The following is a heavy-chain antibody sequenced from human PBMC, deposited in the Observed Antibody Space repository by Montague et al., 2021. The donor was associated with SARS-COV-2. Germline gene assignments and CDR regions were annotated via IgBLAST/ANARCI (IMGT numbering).Heavy chain of an antibody. CDR3: ARQYIGYNRRFDY. J-gene: IGHJ4*02. V-gene: IGHV4-4*07. Sequence: SETLSLTCTVSGSISGYYWTWIRQSAGKGLEWIGRISSSGGIDYNASLKSRVTMSLDTSKIQLSQKLSSVTAADTAVYYCARQYIGYNRRFDYWGQGALVTVSP. CDR1: GSISGYY. D-gene: IGHD5-12*01. CDR2: ISSSGGI.